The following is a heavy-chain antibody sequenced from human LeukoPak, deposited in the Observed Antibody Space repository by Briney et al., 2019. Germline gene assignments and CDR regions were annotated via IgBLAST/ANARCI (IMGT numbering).Heavy chain of an antibody. Sequence: SETLSLTCTVSGGSISSYYWSWIRQPPGKGLEWIGYIYYSGSTNYNPSLKSRVTISVDTSKDQFSLKLSSVTAADTAVYYCARQTPGIAAAGTPYFDYWGQGTLVTVSS. CDR1: GGSISSYY. J-gene: IGHJ4*02. V-gene: IGHV4-59*08. CDR2: IYYSGST. D-gene: IGHD6-13*01. CDR3: ARQTPGIAAAGTPYFDY.